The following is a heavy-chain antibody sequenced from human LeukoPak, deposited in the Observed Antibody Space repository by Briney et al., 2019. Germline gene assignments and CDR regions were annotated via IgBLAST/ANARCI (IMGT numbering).Heavy chain of an antibody. Sequence: ASVKVSCKASGYRFTSYGISWVRQAPGQGLEWMGWISAYNGNTNYAQKLRGRVTMTTDTSTGTAYMELRSLRSDDTAVYYCARGGDGDILTGLVFDYWGQGTLVTVSS. CDR3: ARGGDGDILTGLVFDY. CDR1: GYRFTSYG. V-gene: IGHV1-18*01. J-gene: IGHJ4*02. D-gene: IGHD3-9*01. CDR2: ISAYNGNT.